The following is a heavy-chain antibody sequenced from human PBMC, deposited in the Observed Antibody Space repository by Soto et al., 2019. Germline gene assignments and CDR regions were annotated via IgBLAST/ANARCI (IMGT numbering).Heavy chain of an antibody. CDR3: ARGDATKRPGTSYYAMDV. D-gene: IGHD2-21*02. Sequence: QVQLVQSGAEVKKPGSSVKVSCKASGGSLSNYGISWVRQAPGQGLEWMGAIIPVFGTPNYAQKFQDRVTSITDESTTTVYTEVRRLTSEVTAVYYCARGDATKRPGTSYYAMDVWGQGTTVTVSS. CDR1: GGSLSNYG. J-gene: IGHJ6*02. CDR2: IIPVFGTP. V-gene: IGHV1-69*05.